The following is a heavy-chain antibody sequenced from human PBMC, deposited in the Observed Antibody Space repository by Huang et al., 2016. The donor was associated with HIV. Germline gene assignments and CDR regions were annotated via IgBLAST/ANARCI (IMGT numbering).Heavy chain of an antibody. Sequence: QLQLQESGPGLVKPSETLSLTCTVSGGSIRSDNYYWGWIRQPPGKGLEWIGSIYYMGSTYYNPSLKRRVNITVDRSKNQFCLKMGSVTAADTAVYYCARLPGSITMIRGVITDPYWGQGTLVTVSS. J-gene: IGHJ4*02. D-gene: IGHD3-10*01. CDR1: GGSIRSDNYY. CDR2: IYYMGST. CDR3: ARLPGSITMIRGVITDPY. V-gene: IGHV4-39*01.